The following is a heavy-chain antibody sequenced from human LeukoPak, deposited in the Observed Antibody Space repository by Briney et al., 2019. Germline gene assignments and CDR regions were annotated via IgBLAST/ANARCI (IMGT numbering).Heavy chain of an antibody. CDR1: GGSMSSTSYY. J-gene: IGHJ6*02. CDR3: ARLSPYSYDSSGASADYYAMDV. V-gene: IGHV4-39*01. D-gene: IGHD3-22*01. Sequence: SETLSLTCTVSGGSMSSTSYYWGWIRQPPGKGLQRIGTIYYSGNTYYTPSLKSRVTMSVDTSKNQFSLRLSSVTAADTAVFYCARLSPYSYDSSGASADYYAMDVWGQGTTVTVSS. CDR2: IYYSGNT.